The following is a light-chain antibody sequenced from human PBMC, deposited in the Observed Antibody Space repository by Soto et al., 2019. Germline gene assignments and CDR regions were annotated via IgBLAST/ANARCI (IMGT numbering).Light chain of an antibody. CDR2: DAS. V-gene: IGKV1-5*01. CDR3: QQYNSPSKT. CDR1: LPISNY. J-gene: IGKJ1*01. Sequence: DIQMTQSPSSLSASVGDRVTITCRASLPISNYLAWYQQKPGKIPNLLIYDASILESGVPSRFGGSGSGTDFALTISSLQPDDFATYYCQQYNSPSKTFGPGTKVDIK.